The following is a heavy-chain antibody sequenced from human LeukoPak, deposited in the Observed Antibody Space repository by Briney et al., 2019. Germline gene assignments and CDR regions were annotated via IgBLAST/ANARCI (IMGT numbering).Heavy chain of an antibody. Sequence: SETLSLTCNVSGGSISSNTYFWGWIRQPPGKGLEWIGEINHSGSTNYNPSLKSRVTISVDTSKNQFSLKLSSVTAADTAVYYCARGLHLATWDYWGQGTLVTVSS. J-gene: IGHJ4*02. V-gene: IGHV4-39*07. CDR1: GGSISSNTYF. CDR2: INHSGST. D-gene: IGHD5-12*01. CDR3: ARGLHLATWDY.